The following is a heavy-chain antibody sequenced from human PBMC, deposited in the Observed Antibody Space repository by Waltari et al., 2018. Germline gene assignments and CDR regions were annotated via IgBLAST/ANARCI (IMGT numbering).Heavy chain of an antibody. V-gene: IGHV4-59*11. CDR2: IYYSGST. Sequence: QVQLQESGPGLVKPSATLSLTCTVSGGPLSSQYWSWIRQPPGKGLEWIGYIYYSGSTNYNPSLKSRVTISVDTSKNQFSLKLSSVTAADTAVYYCARDGGSGSHAAFDIWGQGTMVTVSS. D-gene: IGHD1-26*01. CDR3: ARDGGSGSHAAFDI. CDR1: GGPLSSQY. J-gene: IGHJ3*02.